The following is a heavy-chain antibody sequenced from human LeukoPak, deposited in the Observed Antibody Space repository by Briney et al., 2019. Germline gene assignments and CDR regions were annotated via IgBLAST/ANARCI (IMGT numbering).Heavy chain of an antibody. CDR1: GYTFSNYG. Sequence: ASVKVSCKTSGYTFSNYGISWVRQAPGQGLEWMGWISGHNGNSNYAQNLQGRVIMTTDTSTSTAYMEMRDLRSDDTAVYYCARDRAFIAIMQPRWLDSWGQGTLVIVSS. J-gene: IGHJ5*01. D-gene: IGHD6-13*01. CDR3: ARDRAFIAIMQPRWLDS. CDR2: ISGHNGNS. V-gene: IGHV1-18*01.